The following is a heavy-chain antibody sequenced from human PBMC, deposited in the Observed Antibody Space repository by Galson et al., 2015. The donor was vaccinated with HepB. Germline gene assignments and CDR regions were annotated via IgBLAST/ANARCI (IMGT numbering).Heavy chain of an antibody. CDR2: SRKQANNYIT. CDR3: STSAYYYDGNAYQLSDF. D-gene: IGHD3-22*01. J-gene: IGHJ4*02. CDR1: GFTLTEYY. Sequence: SLRLSCAASGFTLTEYYIDWVRQAPGKGLEWVGRSRKQANNYITEYATSVKRRFTISRDDSKNSLYLQMNGLKTEDTAVYYCSTSAYYYDGNAYQLSDFWGQGTLVTVSS. V-gene: IGHV3-72*01.